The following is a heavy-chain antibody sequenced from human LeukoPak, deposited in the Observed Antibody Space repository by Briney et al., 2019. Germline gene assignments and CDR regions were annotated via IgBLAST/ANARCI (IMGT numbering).Heavy chain of an antibody. D-gene: IGHD2-15*01. CDR2: IYYSGST. CDR3: ARDDGGGKLDY. J-gene: IGHJ4*02. CDR1: SGSISGYY. Sequence: KPSETLSLTCTVSSGSISGYYWSWIRQPPAKGLEWIGYIYYSGSTNYNPSLKSRVTISVDTSKNQFSLKLSSVTAADTAVYYCARDDGGGKLDYWGQGTLVTVSS. V-gene: IGHV4-59*01.